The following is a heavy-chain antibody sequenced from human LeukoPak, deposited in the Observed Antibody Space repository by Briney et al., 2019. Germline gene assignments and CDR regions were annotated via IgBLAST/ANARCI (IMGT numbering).Heavy chain of an antibody. D-gene: IGHD2-2*01. J-gene: IGHJ5*02. CDR2: SYTSGST. Sequence: SEILSLTCTVSGGSISSYYWSWIRQPAGKGLEWIGRSYTSGSTNYNPSLKSRVTMSVDTSKNQFSLKLSSVTAADTAVYYCARDQPPGLYCSSTSCYNWFDPWGQGTLVTVSS. CDR1: GGSISSYY. V-gene: IGHV4-4*07. CDR3: ARDQPPGLYCSSTSCYNWFDP.